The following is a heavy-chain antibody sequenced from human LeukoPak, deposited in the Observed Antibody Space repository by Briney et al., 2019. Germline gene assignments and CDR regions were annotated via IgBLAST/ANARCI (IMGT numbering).Heavy chain of an antibody. CDR2: IYYSGST. Sequence: SETLSLTCTVSGGSISSYYWSWIRQPPGKGLEWIGYIYYSGSTNYNLSLKSRVTISVDTSKNQFSLKLSSVTAADTAVYYCARGGRDGYNYVLDYWGQGTLVTVSS. V-gene: IGHV4-59*01. D-gene: IGHD5-24*01. CDR1: GGSISSYY. CDR3: ARGGRDGYNYVLDY. J-gene: IGHJ4*02.